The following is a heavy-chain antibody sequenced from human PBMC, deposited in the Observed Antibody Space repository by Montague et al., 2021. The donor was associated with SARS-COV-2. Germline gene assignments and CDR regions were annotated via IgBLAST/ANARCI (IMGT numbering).Heavy chain of an antibody. Sequence: SETLSLTCTVSGGSISSYYWTWIRQSPGEGLEWIGFAYYSGSTNHNPSLKSRVTISVDTSRKQFSLKLSSVTVADTAVYYCARERAGRFGVNAFDIWGQGTMVTVSS. CDR1: GGSISSYY. J-gene: IGHJ3*02. CDR2: AYYSGST. CDR3: ARERAGRFGVNAFDI. V-gene: IGHV4-59*01. D-gene: IGHD3-10*01.